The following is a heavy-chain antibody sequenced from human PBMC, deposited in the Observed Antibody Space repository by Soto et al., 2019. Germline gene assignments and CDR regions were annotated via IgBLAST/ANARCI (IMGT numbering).Heavy chain of an antibody. CDR1: GFSFYDYY. CDR3: ARGIAAPNDYYYSMDV. Sequence: GGSLRLSYAASGFSFYDYYINWIRQAPGKGLEWVSYISNTGSSKYYADSVKGRFTISRDNAKNSLYLQMNSLRVEDTAVYYCARGIAAPNDYYYSMDVWGQGTTVTVSS. V-gene: IGHV3-11*01. CDR2: ISNTGSSK. D-gene: IGHD6-6*01. J-gene: IGHJ6*02.